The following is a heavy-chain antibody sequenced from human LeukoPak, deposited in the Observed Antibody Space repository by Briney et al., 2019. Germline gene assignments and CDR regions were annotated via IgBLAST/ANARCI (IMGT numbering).Heavy chain of an antibody. J-gene: IGHJ4*02. V-gene: IGHV3-7*01. Sequence: HPGGSLRLSCAASGFTFSSYWMSWMRQAPGKGLECVANIKYDGNEEYYVDSVKGRFTISRDNAKNSLYLQLNSLRVEDTAVYYCKSGGAAPGSFDYWGQGTLVTVSP. D-gene: IGHD1-1*01. CDR1: GFTFSSYW. CDR2: IKYDGNEE. CDR3: KSGGAAPGSFDY.